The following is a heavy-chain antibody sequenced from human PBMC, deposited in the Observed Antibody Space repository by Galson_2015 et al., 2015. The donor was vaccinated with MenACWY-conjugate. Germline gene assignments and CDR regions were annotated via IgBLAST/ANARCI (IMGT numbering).Heavy chain of an antibody. Sequence: LRLSCAASVLPFATDGLSWVRQAPGTGLEWVSVINWNGVSTDYADSVKGRFTISRDNAKNSLYLQMNSLRAEDTALYYCARDRATVTNYYYYGQDVWGQGTTVIVSS. D-gene: IGHD4-17*01. CDR2: INWNGVST. J-gene: IGHJ6*02. CDR3: ARDRATVTNYYYYGQDV. V-gene: IGHV3-20*04. CDR1: VLPFATDG.